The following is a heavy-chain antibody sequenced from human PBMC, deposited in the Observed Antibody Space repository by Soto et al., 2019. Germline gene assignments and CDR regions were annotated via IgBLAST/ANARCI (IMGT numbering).Heavy chain of an antibody. V-gene: IGHV4-59*01. CDR3: ARSDGRY. CDR1: GCSISSYY. J-gene: IGHJ4*02. CDR2: IYYSGST. Sequence: SETLSLTCPVSGCSISSYYWSWIRQPPGKGLEWIGYIYYSGSTNYNPSLKSRVTISVDTSKNQFSLKLSSVTAADTAVYYCARSDGRYWGQGTLVTVS.